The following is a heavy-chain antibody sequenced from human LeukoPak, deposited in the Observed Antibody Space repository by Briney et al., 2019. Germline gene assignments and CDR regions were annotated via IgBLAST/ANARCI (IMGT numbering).Heavy chain of an antibody. CDR3: ARLWSTDCSGGSCPHQPNS. CDR1: GFTFSSYG. CDR2: IHIGGST. J-gene: IGHJ4*02. D-gene: IGHD2-15*01. Sequence: PGGSLRLSCAASGFTFSSYGMSWVRQPPGKGLEWIGSIHIGGSTYYNPSFKSRVTISVDTSKNQFSLKLRSVTAADTAMYYCARLWSTDCSGGSCPHQPNSWGQGTLVTVSS. V-gene: IGHV4-39*01.